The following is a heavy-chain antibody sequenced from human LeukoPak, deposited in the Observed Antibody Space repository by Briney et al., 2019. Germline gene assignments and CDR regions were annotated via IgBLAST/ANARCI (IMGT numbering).Heavy chain of an antibody. Sequence: ASVKVSCKASAYTFIGYYIHWVRQAPGQGREGMGWINPKSGGTNYAQKFQGRVTMTRDTSISTAYMELSRLRYEDTAVYYCARVDGSYSSGFEYWGQGTLVTVSS. CDR3: ARVDGSYSSGFEY. D-gene: IGHD1-26*01. CDR1: AYTFIGYY. CDR2: INPKSGGT. J-gene: IGHJ4*02. V-gene: IGHV1-2*02.